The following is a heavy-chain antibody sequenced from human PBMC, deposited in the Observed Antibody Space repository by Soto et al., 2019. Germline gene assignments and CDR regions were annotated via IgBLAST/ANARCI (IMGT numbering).Heavy chain of an antibody. D-gene: IGHD7-27*01. CDR3: ARGRYCLTGRCFPNWLDS. CDR1: GGSISGGDYH. Sequence: SETLSLTFTVSGGSISGGDYHGSSMRQPPGKGLEWVGYIYDSATYHNPSLKSGVIISVDTSKNQFSLNVTSVTAADHAVYFCARGRYCLTGRCFPNWLDSWGQGALVTVSS. CDR2: IYDSAT. J-gene: IGHJ5*01. V-gene: IGHV4-30-4*01.